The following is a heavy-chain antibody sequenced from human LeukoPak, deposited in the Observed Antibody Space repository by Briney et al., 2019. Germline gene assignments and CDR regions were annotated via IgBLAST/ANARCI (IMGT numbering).Heavy chain of an antibody. Sequence: GRSLRPSCAASGFTLSSYGMHWVRQAPGKGLEWVAFIRSDGSNKYYADSVKGRFFISRDNSKNTLYLQMNSLRSEDTAIYYCARGGRTPFDYWGQGTLVTVSS. CDR3: ARGGRTPFDY. J-gene: IGHJ4*02. D-gene: IGHD3-16*01. V-gene: IGHV3-30*02. CDR1: GFTLSSYG. CDR2: IRSDGSNK.